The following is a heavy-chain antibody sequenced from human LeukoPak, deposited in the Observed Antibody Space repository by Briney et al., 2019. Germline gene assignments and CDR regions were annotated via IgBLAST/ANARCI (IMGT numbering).Heavy chain of an antibody. CDR1: GFIFSDYY. J-gene: IGHJ4*02. Sequence: GGSLRLSCAASGFIFSDYYMTWIRQAPGKGLEWVSYISSSGDNIFYADSVKGRFTISRDNAKKSMYLQMNSLRAEDTAVYYCARDWRGHINPDYFYYWGQGTLVTVSS. CDR3: ARDWRGHINPDYFYY. CDR2: ISSSGDNI. D-gene: IGHD1-14*01. V-gene: IGHV3-11*04.